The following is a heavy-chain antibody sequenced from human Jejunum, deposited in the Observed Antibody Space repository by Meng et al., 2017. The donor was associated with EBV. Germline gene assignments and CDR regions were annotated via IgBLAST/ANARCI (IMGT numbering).Heavy chain of an antibody. CDR3: AGLRYSGYDRAFDY. Sequence: PVNPSATLSLTGTVSCVTANSGNVYWSWIRQPPGKGLEWIGYIYYSGSTNYIPSLKSRVTISLDTSKNQFSLKLSSVTAADTAVYYCAGLRYSGYDRAFDYWGQGALVTVSS. D-gene: IGHD5-12*01. CDR2: IYYSGST. CDR1: CVTANSGNVY. J-gene: IGHJ4*02. V-gene: IGHV4-61*01.